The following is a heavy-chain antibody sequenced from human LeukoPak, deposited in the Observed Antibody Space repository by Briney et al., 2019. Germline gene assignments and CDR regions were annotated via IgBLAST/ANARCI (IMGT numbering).Heavy chain of an antibody. Sequence: GGSLRLSCAASGFTFSSYAMNWVRQAPGKGLEWVSGISSSGGTTYYADSVKGRFTISRDNSKNTLYLQMNSLRGEDTAVYYCAKEDPGATFDYWGQGTLVTVFS. D-gene: IGHD1-26*01. V-gene: IGHV3-23*01. CDR1: GFTFSSYA. J-gene: IGHJ4*02. CDR2: ISSSGGTT. CDR3: AKEDPGATFDY.